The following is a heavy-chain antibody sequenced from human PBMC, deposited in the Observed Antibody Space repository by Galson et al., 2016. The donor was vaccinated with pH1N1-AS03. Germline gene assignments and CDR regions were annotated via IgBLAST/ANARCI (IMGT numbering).Heavy chain of an antibody. V-gene: IGHV4-30-2*06. J-gene: IGHJ1*01. Sequence: IKSDTHSWNWIRQSPGKGLEWLGYIYSSGVTESNPSLRSRVSITIDTSKNEFSLKMTSVTAADTAVYYCARGPPFSPWGQGTLATVSS. CDR1: IKSDTHS. CDR3: ARGPPFSP. CDR2: IYSSGVT.